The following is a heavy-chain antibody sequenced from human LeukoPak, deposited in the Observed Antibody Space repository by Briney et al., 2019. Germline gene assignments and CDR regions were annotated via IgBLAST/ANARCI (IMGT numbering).Heavy chain of an antibody. CDR3: AKNRGSYYYFDY. CDR2: ISGIGDST. CDR1: GFTFSNFA. Sequence: GGSLTLSCPASGFTFSNFAMSWVRQAAGKGLEWVSAISGIGDSTYYACSVKGRFTLSRDNSKNTLYLQMNSLRAEETAVYYCAKNRGSYYYFDYWGQGTLVTVSS. J-gene: IGHJ4*02. V-gene: IGHV3-23*01. D-gene: IGHD1-26*01.